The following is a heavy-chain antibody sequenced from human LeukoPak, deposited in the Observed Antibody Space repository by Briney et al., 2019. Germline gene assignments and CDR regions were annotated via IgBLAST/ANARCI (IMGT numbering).Heavy chain of an antibody. CDR2: IGGSGGNT. CDR3: ATRTAATGPHFDS. V-gene: IGHV3-23*01. J-gene: IGHJ4*02. D-gene: IGHD1-14*01. CDR1: GFIFSSYA. Sequence: GGSLRLSCAASGFIFSSYAMSWVRQASGKGLEWVSAIGGSGGNTYYADSVKGRFTISRDNSKNTFYLQINSLRPEDTAVYYCATRTAATGPHFDSWGQGTLVTVSS.